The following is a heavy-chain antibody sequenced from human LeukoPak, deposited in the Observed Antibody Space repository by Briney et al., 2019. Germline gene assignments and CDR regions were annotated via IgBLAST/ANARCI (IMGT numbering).Heavy chain of an antibody. CDR3: ARTSGDYYDSRY. Sequence: ASVKVSCKASGYTFTSYYMHWVRQAPGRGLEWMGIINPSGGSTSYAQKFQGRVTMTRDMSTSTVYMELSSLRSEDTAVYYCARTSGDYYDSRYWGQGTLVTVSS. V-gene: IGHV1-46*01. J-gene: IGHJ4*02. CDR2: INPSGGST. D-gene: IGHD3-22*01. CDR1: GYTFTSYY.